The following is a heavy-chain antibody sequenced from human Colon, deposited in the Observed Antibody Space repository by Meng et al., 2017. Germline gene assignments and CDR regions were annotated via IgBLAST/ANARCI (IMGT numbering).Heavy chain of an antibody. J-gene: IGHJ4*02. V-gene: IGHV4-4*02. D-gene: IGHD6-19*01. CDR3: ARHGGWHFDY. Sequence: QVQLQGSGPGLGEPSGSLSLTCEVSGGAISSSQWWSWVRQPPGKGLEWIGQIYLGGSPAYSPSLESRITMSVDKSNNQFSLRLRSVTAADTAVYYCARHGGWHFDYWGQGTLVTVSS. CDR1: GGAISSSQW. CDR2: IYLGGSP.